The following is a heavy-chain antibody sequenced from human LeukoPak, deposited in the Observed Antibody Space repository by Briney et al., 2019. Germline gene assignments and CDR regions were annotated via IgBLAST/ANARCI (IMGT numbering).Heavy chain of an antibody. CDR3: ARLDWSNNSIVH. V-gene: IGHV4-59*08. Sequence: SETLSLSCTDSGGSISSYYGRCIRQPPGKGLEWIGYINYSGRTNYNPALKSRVTISLDTSKNQLSLKLSSVTAADTAVYCCARLDWSNNSIVHRGEGELVTVSS. J-gene: IGHJ4*02. CDR1: GGSISSYY. D-gene: IGHD3-3*01. CDR2: INYSGRT.